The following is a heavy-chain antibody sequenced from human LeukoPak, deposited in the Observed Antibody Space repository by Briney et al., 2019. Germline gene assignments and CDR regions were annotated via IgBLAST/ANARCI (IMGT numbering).Heavy chain of an antibody. V-gene: IGHV1-69*13. CDR2: IIPIFGTA. CDR3: ANREIIKLNAFDI. D-gene: IGHD3-10*01. Sequence: WASVKVSCKASGGTFSSYAISWVRQAPGQGLEWMGGIIPIFGTANYAQKFQGRVTITADESTSTAYMELSSLRSEDTAVYYCANREIIKLNAFDIWGQGTMVTVSS. CDR1: GGTFSSYA. J-gene: IGHJ3*02.